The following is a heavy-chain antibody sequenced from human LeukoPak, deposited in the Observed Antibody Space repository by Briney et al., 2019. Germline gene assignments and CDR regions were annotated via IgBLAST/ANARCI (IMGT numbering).Heavy chain of an antibody. CDR3: ARGSVKAAAGTRYYYGMDV. CDR1: GYTFTSYD. CDR2: MNPNSGNT. Sequence: ASVKVSCKASGYTFTSYDINWVRQATGQGLEWMGWMNPNSGNTGYAQKFQGRVTMTRNTSISTAYMELSSLGSEDTAVYYCARGSVKAAAGTRYYYGMDVWGQGTTVTVSS. J-gene: IGHJ6*02. V-gene: IGHV1-8*01. D-gene: IGHD6-13*01.